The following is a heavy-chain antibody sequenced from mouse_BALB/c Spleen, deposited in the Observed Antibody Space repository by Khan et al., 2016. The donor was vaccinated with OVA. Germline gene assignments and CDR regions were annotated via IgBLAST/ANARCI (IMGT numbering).Heavy chain of an antibody. CDR1: GFSLTSYG. CDR3: ARYYGNYGWYFDV. J-gene: IGHJ1*01. CDR2: IWTGGST. Sequence: QMQLEESGPGLVAPSQSLSITCTVSGFSLTSYGVHWVRQPPGKGLEWLGVIWTGGSTNYNSALMSRLRISKDNSKSQVFLKMNSLQTDDTAMYYCARYYGNYGWYFDVWGAGTTVTGSS. V-gene: IGHV2-9*02. D-gene: IGHD2-1*01.